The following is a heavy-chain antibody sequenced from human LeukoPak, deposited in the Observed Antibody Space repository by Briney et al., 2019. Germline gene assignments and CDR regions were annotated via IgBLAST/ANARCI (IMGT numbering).Heavy chain of an antibody. D-gene: IGHD4-11*01. V-gene: IGHV4-39*07. CDR2: IYYSGST. Sequence: SETLSLTCTVSGGSISSSSYYWGWIRRPPGKGPEWIGSIYYSGSTYYNPSLKSRVTISVDTSKNQFSLKLSSVTAADTAVYYCARAIRDYRNGSYYSYMDDWGKGTTVTVSS. J-gene: IGHJ6*03. CDR3: ARAIRDYRNGSYYSYMDD. CDR1: GGSISSSSYY.